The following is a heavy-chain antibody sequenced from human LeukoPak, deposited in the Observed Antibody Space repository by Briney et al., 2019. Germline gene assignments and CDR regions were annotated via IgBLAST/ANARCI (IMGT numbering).Heavy chain of an antibody. V-gene: IGHV4-61*01. J-gene: IGHJ4*02. CDR3: ARELWSGYSL. D-gene: IGHD3-3*01. CDR2: IYYSGST. CDR1: GYSISSGYY. Sequence: KPSETLSLTCTVSGYSISSGYYWGWIRQPPGKGLEWIGYIYYSGSTNYNPSLKSRVTISVDTSKNQFSLKLSSVTAADTAVYYCARELWSGYSLWGQGTLVTVSS.